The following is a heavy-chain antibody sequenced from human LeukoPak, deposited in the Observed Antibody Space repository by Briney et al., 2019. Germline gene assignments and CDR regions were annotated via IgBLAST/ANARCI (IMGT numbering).Heavy chain of an antibody. Sequence: SVKVSCKASGGTFSSYAISWVRQAPGQGLEWMGRIIPILGIANYAQKFQGRVTITADKSTSTAYMELSSLRSEDTAVYYCARVVVVAATVYYYYGMDVWGQGTTVTVSS. V-gene: IGHV1-69*04. CDR3: ARVVVVAATVYYYYGMDV. CDR2: IIPILGIA. D-gene: IGHD2-15*01. CDR1: GGTFSSYA. J-gene: IGHJ6*02.